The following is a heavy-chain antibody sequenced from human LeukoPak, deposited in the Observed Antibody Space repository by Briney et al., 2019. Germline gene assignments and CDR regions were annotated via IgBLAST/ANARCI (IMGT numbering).Heavy chain of an antibody. J-gene: IGHJ5*02. CDR3: AKDYNWNYGPHNWFDP. CDR2: ISGSGGST. Sequence: GGSLRLSCAASGFTFSSYAMSWVRQAPGKGLEWVSAISGSGGSTYYADSVKGRFTISRDNSKNTLYLQMNSLRAEDTAVYYCAKDYNWNYGPHNWFDPRGQGTLVTVSS. CDR1: GFTFSSYA. D-gene: IGHD1-7*01. V-gene: IGHV3-23*01.